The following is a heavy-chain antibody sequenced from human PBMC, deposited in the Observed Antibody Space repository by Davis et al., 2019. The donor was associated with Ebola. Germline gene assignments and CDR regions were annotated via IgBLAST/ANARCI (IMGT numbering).Heavy chain of an antibody. CDR2: ISSNSRTI. CDR3: ARPFTIFENYYYGLDV. V-gene: IGHV3-48*02. Sequence: GESLKISCAASGFTFSSYSMNWVRQAPGKGLEWLSYISSNSRTIHYAGSVKGRFTISRDNAKKSLYLQMNSLRDEDTAVYYCARPFTIFENYYYGLDVWGQGTTVTVSS. D-gene: IGHD3-3*01. J-gene: IGHJ6*02. CDR1: GFTFSSYS.